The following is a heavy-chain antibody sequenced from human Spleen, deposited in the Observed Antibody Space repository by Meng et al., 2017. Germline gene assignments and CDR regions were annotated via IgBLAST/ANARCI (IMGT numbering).Heavy chain of an antibody. CDR2: ITTRGDST. CDR3: ARKGPYYYDSSGYYSRAFDI. V-gene: IGHV3-23*01. CDR1: GFTFTQYA. J-gene: IGHJ3*02. D-gene: IGHD3-22*01. Sequence: GESLKISCAASGFTFTQYAMSWVRQAPGKGLEWVSGITTRGDSTYYAVSVKGRFTISRDNSKNTLYLQMNSLRAEDTAVYYCARKGPYYYDSSGYYSRAFDIWGQGTMVTVSS.